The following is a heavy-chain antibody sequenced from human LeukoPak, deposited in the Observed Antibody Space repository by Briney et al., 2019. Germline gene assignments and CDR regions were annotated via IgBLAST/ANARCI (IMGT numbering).Heavy chain of an antibody. Sequence: GGSLRLSCAVSGFIFDDYAMHWVRQAPGKGLEWVSGITWGRDNLAYAASVKGRFTISRDNAKNSLYLQMNSLRAEDTAVYYCARENYDYVWGSYRYTSFDLWGQGTLVTVSS. D-gene: IGHD3-16*02. CDR1: GFIFDDYA. J-gene: IGHJ4*02. CDR3: ARENYDYVWGSYRYTSFDL. V-gene: IGHV3-9*01. CDR2: ITWGRDNL.